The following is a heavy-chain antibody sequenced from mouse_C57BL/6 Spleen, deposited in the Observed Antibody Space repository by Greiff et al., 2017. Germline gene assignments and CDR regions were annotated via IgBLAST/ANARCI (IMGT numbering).Heavy chain of an antibody. CDR3: ARGAELGGFAY. CDR2: IYPGDGDT. J-gene: IGHJ3*01. V-gene: IGHV1-82*01. D-gene: IGHD4-1*01. CDR1: GYAFSSSW. Sequence: VQLQESGPELVKPGASVKISCKASGYAFSSSWMNWVKQRPGKGLEWIGRIYPGDGDTNYNGKFKGKATLTADKSSSTAYMQLSSLTSEDSAVYFCARGAELGGFAYWGLGTLVTVSA.